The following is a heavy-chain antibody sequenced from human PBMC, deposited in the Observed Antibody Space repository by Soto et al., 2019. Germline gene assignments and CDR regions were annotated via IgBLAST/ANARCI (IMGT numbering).Heavy chain of an antibody. J-gene: IGHJ4*02. CDR2: ISYDGSNK. CDR1: GFTFRSYS. Sequence: QVQLVESGGGVVQPGRSLRLSCAASGFTFRSYSMHWVRQAPGKGLEWVAVISYDGSNKYLADSVKGRFTISRDNDKNTLYLQMNSLRPEDTAVYYCGRALDAEGSSCDYWGQGTLVTVSS. CDR3: GRALDAEGSSCDY. D-gene: IGHD3-9*01. V-gene: IGHV3-30-3*01.